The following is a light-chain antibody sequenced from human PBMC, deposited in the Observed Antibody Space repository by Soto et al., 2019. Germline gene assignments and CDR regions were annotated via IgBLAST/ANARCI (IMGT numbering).Light chain of an antibody. CDR1: QGISSF. J-gene: IGKJ4*02. Sequence: DIQMTQSSSFLSASVGDRVTLTCRASQGISSFLAWYQQKLGKAPKLLIYAASTLQSGVPSRFSGSGSGTEFTLTISSLQPEDCATYYCQQLNSYPLTFGGGTKVDMK. V-gene: IGKV1-9*01. CDR2: AAS. CDR3: QQLNSYPLT.